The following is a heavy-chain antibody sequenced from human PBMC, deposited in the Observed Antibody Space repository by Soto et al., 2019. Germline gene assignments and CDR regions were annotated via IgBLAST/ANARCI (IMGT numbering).Heavy chain of an antibody. D-gene: IGHD3-10*01. CDR3: ARGLLPYGSGSSL. CDR1: GYTFSNYG. CDR2: INPSGGST. Sequence: ASVKVSCKASGYTFSNYGMHWVRQAPGQGLEWMGIINPSGGSTSYAQKFQGRVTMTRDTSTSTVYMELSSLRSEDTAVYYCARGLLPYGSGSSLWGQGTLVTVSS. J-gene: IGHJ4*02. V-gene: IGHV1-46*03.